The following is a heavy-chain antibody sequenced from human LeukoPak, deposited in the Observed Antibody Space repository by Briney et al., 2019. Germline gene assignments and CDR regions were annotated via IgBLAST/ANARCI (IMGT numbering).Heavy chain of an antibody. CDR2: INPNSGGT. CDR1: GYTFTGYY. J-gene: IGHJ6*03. V-gene: IGHV1-2*04. D-gene: IGHD2-2*02. Sequence: ASVKVSCKASGYTFTGYYMHWVRQAPGQGLEWMGWINPNSGGTNYAQKFQGWVTMTRDTSISTAYMELSRLRSDDTAVYYCARVLAAAIPYYYYYYMDVWGKGTTVTVSS. CDR3: ARVLAAAIPYYYYYYMDV.